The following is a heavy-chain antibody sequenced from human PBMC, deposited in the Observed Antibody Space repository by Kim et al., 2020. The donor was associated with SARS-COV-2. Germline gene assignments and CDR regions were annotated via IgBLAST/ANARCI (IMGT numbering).Heavy chain of an antibody. J-gene: IGHJ4*02. V-gene: IGHV1-69*13. CDR1: GGTFSIYA. D-gene: IGHD3-22*01. CDR2: IIPIYTTA. CDR3: ERDLRRTFYDSSGYASGMDY. Sequence: SVKVSCKASGGTFSIYAINWVRQAPGHGLEWMGGIIPIYTTANYAQKFQGRVTITADDSTNTAYMELCSLKCEETAVYSCERDLRRTFYDSSGYASGMDYWGQGALVTVTS.